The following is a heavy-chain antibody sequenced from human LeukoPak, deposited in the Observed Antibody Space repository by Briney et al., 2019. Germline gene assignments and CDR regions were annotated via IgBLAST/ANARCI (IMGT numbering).Heavy chain of an antibody. D-gene: IGHD3-22*01. Sequence: ASVKVSCKASGGTFSSYAISWVRQAPGQGLEWMGGIIPIFGTANYAQKFQGRVTITTDESTSTAYMELGSLRSEDTAVYYCARGLDERYYYDSSGYGDAFDIWGQGTMVTVSS. CDR3: ARGLDERYYYDSSGYGDAFDI. CDR2: IIPIFGTA. V-gene: IGHV1-69*05. J-gene: IGHJ3*02. CDR1: GGTFSSYA.